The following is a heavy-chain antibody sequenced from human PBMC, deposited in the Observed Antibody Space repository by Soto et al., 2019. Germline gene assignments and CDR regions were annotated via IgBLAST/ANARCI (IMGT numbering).Heavy chain of an antibody. Sequence: VGSLRLSCAVSGVTFSSYGMHWVRQAPGKGLEWVAVISYDGSNKYYADSVKGRFTISRDNSKNTLYLQMNSLRAEDTAVYYCASGSGGYYYGMDVWGQGTTVTVSS. D-gene: IGHD3-10*01. CDR1: GVTFSSYG. CDR3: ASGSGGYYYGMDV. CDR2: ISYDGSNK. V-gene: IGHV3-30*03. J-gene: IGHJ6*02.